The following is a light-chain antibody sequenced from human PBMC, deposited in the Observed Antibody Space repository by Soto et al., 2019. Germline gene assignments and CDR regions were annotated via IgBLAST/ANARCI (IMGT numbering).Light chain of an antibody. CDR1: QFIRND. J-gene: IGKJ1*01. CDR2: AAS. CDR3: LQDYNYPWT. Sequence: AIQMTQSPSSLSASVGDRVTITCRASQFIRNDLGWLQQKPGKAPKLLIYAASNLQSGVPSRFSGSGSGTDFTLTISSLQPEDFATYYCLQDYNYPWTFGQGTKVDIK. V-gene: IGKV1-6*01.